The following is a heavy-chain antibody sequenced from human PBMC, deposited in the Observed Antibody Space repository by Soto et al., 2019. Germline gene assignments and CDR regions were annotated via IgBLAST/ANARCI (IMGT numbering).Heavy chain of an antibody. D-gene: IGHD4-17*01. CDR1: GGTFSSYA. J-gene: IGHJ4*02. CDR3: ARVAYGDYYFDY. V-gene: IGHV1-69*13. CDR2: IIPIFGTA. Sequence: SVKVSCKASGGTFSSYAISWVRQAPGQGLEWMGGIIPIFGTANYAQKFQGRVTITADESTSTAYMELSSLRSEDTAVYYCARVAYGDYYFDYWGQGTLVTVSS.